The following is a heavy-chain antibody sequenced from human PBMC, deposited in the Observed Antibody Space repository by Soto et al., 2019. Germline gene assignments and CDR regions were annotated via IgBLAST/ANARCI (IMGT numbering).Heavy chain of an antibody. V-gene: IGHV3-30-3*01. Sequence: QVQLVESGGGVVQPGRSLRLSCAASGFTFSSYAMHCVRQAPGKGLEWVAVISYDGSNKYYADSVKGRFTISRDNSRNTLHLQINSRRAEDTAVYYCARDHEYYDFWSGYHYYYGMDVWGQGTTVTVSS. CDR1: GFTFSSYA. D-gene: IGHD3-3*01. CDR3: ARDHEYYDFWSGYHYYYGMDV. J-gene: IGHJ6*02. CDR2: ISYDGSNK.